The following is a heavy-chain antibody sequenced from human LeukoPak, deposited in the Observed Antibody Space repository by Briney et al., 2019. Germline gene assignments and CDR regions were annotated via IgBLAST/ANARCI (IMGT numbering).Heavy chain of an antibody. CDR3: ARAGPLYTGAYLAY. D-gene: IGHD1-26*01. J-gene: IGHJ4*02. Sequence: ASLKVSCKASRYTFTRYYLHWVRQAPGQRLGWGGGMNPTSGDTTYAQKFQGRITLTLDTSLTTASMALSSMSADDTAVYYCARAGPLYTGAYLAYWGQGTLVTVSS. V-gene: IGHV1-2*02. CDR2: MNPTSGDT. CDR1: RYTFTRYY.